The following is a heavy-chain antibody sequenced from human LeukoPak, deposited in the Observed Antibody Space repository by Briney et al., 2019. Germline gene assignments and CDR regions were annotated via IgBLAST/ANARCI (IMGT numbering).Heavy chain of an antibody. Sequence: GASVKVSCKASGYTFTGYYMHWVRQAPGQGLEWMGRINPNSGGTNYAQKFQGRVTMTRDTSTSTVYMELSSLRSEDTAVYYCARDWDGSGSPFDYWGQGTLVTVSS. D-gene: IGHD3-10*01. J-gene: IGHJ4*02. CDR2: INPNSGGT. V-gene: IGHV1-2*06. CDR3: ARDWDGSGSPFDY. CDR1: GYTFTGYY.